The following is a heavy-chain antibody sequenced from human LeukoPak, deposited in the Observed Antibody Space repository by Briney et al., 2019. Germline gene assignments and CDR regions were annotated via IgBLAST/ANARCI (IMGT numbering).Heavy chain of an antibody. CDR2: ISYDGSNK. CDR1: GFTFSSYA. J-gene: IGHJ4*02. CDR3: AKVRPPPGSGWYGGDDS. V-gene: IGHV3-30*04. D-gene: IGHD6-19*01. Sequence: GRSLRLSCAASGFTFSSYAMHWVRQAPGKGLEWVAVISYDGSNKYYADSVKGRFTISRDNSKNTLYLQMNSLRVDDTAVYYCAKVRPPPGSGWYGGDDSWGQGTLVTVSS.